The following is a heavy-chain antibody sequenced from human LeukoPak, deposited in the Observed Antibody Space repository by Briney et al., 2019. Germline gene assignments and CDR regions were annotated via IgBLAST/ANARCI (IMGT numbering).Heavy chain of an antibody. V-gene: IGHV4-34*01. CDR1: GGSFSGYY. CDR2: INHSGST. Sequence: SETLSLTCAVYGGSFSGYYWSWIRQPPGKGLEWIGEINHSGSTNYNPSLKSRVTISVDTSKNQFSLKLSPVTAADTAVYYCARVKGLSTPRNFRFDYWGQGTLVTVSS. J-gene: IGHJ4*02. CDR3: ARVKGLSTPRNFRFDY.